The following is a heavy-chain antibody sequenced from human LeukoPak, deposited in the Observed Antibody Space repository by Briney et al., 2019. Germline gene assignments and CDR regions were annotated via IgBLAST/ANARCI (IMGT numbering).Heavy chain of an antibody. J-gene: IGHJ4*02. V-gene: IGHV4-4*02. CDR3: ATYYDSSGYRFDY. CDR2: IYHTGST. CDR1: GGSISSPNW. Sequence: SETLSLTCVVSGGSISSPNWWSWVRQPPGKGLEWIGEIYHTGSTNYSPSLKSRVTMSLDKSKNQYSLNLSSVTAADTAVYYCATYYDSSGYRFDYWGQGTLVTVSS. D-gene: IGHD3-22*01.